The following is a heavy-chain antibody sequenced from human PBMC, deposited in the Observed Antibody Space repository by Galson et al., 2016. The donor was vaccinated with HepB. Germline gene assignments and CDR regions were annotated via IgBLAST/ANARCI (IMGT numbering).Heavy chain of an antibody. V-gene: IGHV4-39*01. D-gene: IGHD4-17*01. CDR1: GGPISSSGYF. CDR2: NDLSGNG. Sequence: ETLSLTCAVSGGPISSSGYFWGWIRQPPGKGLEWIGSNDLSGNGYYNPSLKSRVTILLDTSRNQLSLTLTSVTASDTAVYFCAGLRGTTGTNSWYHQLGFDAWGQGTLVTVSS. CDR3: AGLRGTTGTNSWYHQLGFDA. J-gene: IGHJ5*02.